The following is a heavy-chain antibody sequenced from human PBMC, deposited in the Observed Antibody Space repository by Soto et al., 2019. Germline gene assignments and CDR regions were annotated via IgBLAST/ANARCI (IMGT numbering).Heavy chain of an antibody. Sequence: QVQLQESGPGLVKPSETLSLTCSVSGGSISNHYWSWIRQPPGKGLEWIGYIYYHGNTNYNPSLKSPVTMSVDTSRNQISLKLTTVTAADTAVYYCTRANWYSEYWGQGTLVTVS. CDR3: TRANWYSEY. V-gene: IGHV4-59*11. J-gene: IGHJ4*02. CDR2: IYYHGNT. CDR1: GGSISNHY. D-gene: IGHD7-27*01.